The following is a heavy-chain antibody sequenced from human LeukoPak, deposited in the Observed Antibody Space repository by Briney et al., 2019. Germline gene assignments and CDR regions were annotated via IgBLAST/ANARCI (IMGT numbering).Heavy chain of an antibody. J-gene: IGHJ2*01. D-gene: IGHD4-17*01. CDR1: GYSISSGYY. Sequence: SETLSLTCTVSGYSISSGYYWGWIRQPPGKGLEWIGSIYHSGSTYYNPSLKSRVTISVDTSKNQFSLKLSSVTAADTAVYYYARVVPGYGSYWYSDLWGRGTLVTVSS. V-gene: IGHV4-38-2*02. CDR2: IYHSGST. CDR3: ARVVPGYGSYWYSDL.